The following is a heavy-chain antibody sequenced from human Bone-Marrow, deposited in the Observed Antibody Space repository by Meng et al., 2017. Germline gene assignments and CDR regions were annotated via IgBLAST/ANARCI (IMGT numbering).Heavy chain of an antibody. J-gene: IGHJ1*01. D-gene: IGHD3-22*01. CDR1: GFTFADYA. CDR2: ISWNSGSI. Sequence: SLKISCAASGFTFADYAMHWVRQARGKGLELGSGISWNSGSIGYADSVKGRFTISGDNAKNSLYLQRNRLRAEDTALYYWAKGSGYFPEYFQHWGQGTLVTVSS. CDR3: AKGSGYFPEYFQH. V-gene: IGHV3-9*01.